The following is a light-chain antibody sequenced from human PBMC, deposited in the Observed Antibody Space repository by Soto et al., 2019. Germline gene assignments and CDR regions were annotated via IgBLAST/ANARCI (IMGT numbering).Light chain of an antibody. J-gene: IGLJ2*01. V-gene: IGLV2-14*01. CDR1: SSDVGGYNY. CDR3: SSYTSSSTLL. Sequence: QSALTQPASVSGSPGQAITISCTGTSSDVGGYNYVSWYQQHPGKAPKLMIYDVSNRPSGVSNRFSGSKSGNTPSLTISGLQAQDEADYFCSSYTSSSTLLFGGGTKLTVL. CDR2: DVS.